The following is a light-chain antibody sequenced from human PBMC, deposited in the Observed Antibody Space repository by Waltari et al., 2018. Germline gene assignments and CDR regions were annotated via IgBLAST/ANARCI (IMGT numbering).Light chain of an antibody. CDR3: QQYNRWPPIT. CDR2: DAS. V-gene: IGKV3-15*01. CDR1: QSIATN. J-gene: IGKJ5*01. Sequence: EVVMTQSPDTLSVSPGGRATLSCRASQSIATNLAWYQQRPGQAPRLLIFDASTRATSISGRFSGSGSGTEFTLTISSLQSDDSAVYYCQQYNRWPPITFGQGTRLEIK.